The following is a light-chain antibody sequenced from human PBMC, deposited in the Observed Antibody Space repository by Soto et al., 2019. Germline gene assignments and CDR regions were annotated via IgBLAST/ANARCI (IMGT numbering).Light chain of an antibody. CDR3: QQYKNWPPLT. Sequence: EIVMTQSPATLSVSPGETATLSCRASQSVSYNLAWYQQKPGQGPRLLIYGAFTRATGIPARFSGRGSGTEFTLTSSSPQSADFAVYYCQQYKNWPPLTFGGGTKVEIK. J-gene: IGKJ4*01. CDR2: GAF. V-gene: IGKV3-15*01. CDR1: QSVSYN.